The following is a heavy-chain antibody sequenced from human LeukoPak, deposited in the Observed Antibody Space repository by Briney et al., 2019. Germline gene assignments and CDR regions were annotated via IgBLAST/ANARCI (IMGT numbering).Heavy chain of an antibody. CDR3: ARGRVTMVRGVIIHHYYYMDV. Sequence: SETLSLTCTVSGGSISNYYWSGLRGPPGGGREWIGYIFYTGSTYYNPSLKSRVTMSVDTSKNQFSLKLTSVTAADTAVYYCARGRVTMVRGVIIHHYYYMDVWGKGTTVTVSS. D-gene: IGHD3-10*01. V-gene: IGHV4-59*08. CDR2: IFYTGST. J-gene: IGHJ6*03. CDR1: GGSISNYY.